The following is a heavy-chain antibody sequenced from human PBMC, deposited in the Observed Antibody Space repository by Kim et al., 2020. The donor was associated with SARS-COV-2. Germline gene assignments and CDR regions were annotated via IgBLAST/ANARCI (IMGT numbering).Heavy chain of an antibody. CDR3: ARDADVLRYFDWLTYYGMDV. Sequence: RVTISVDTSKNQFSLKLSSVTAADTAVYYCARDADVLRYFDWLTYYGMDVWGQGTTVTVSS. J-gene: IGHJ6*02. V-gene: IGHV4-59*01. D-gene: IGHD3-9*01.